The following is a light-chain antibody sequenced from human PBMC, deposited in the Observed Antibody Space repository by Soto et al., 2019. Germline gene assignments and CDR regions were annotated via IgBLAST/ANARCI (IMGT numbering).Light chain of an antibody. CDR3: CSYAGRSTWV. V-gene: IGLV2-23*01. CDR2: ADT. Sequence: QSVLTQPASVSGSPGQSITISCTGTSSDVGSYNLVSWYQQYPGKAPKLMIYADTVRPSGTSNRFSGSKSGHTASLTISELQTEDEADYYCCSYAGRSTWVFGGGTQLTVL. J-gene: IGLJ2*01. CDR1: SSDVGSYNL.